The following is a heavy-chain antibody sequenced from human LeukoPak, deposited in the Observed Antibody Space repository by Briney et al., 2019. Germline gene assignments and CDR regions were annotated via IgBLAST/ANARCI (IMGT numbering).Heavy chain of an antibody. V-gene: IGHV3-30*02. J-gene: IGHJ4*02. CDR2: IRYDGSNK. CDR1: GFTFSSYG. CDR3: AKDSYCGGDCYSFVY. D-gene: IGHD2-21*02. Sequence: GGSLRLSCAASGFTFSSYGMHWVRQAPGKGQEWVAFIRYDGSNKYYADSVKGRFTISRDNSKNTLYLQMNSLRAEDTAVYYCAKDSYCGGDCYSFVYWGQGTLVTVSS.